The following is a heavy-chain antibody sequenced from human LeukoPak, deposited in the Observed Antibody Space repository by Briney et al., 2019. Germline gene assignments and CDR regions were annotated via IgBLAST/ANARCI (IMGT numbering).Heavy chain of an antibody. CDR1: GFTFSSNW. CDR3: ANMAVPA. Sequence: GGSLRLSCAASGFTFSSNWMNWVRQAPGKGLVWVSRINSDGSTITYADSVKGRFTISRDNAKNTLYLQMNSLRAEDTAVYYCANMAVPALGQGTLVTVTS. V-gene: IGHV3-74*01. D-gene: IGHD6-19*01. J-gene: IGHJ5*02. CDR2: INSDGSTI.